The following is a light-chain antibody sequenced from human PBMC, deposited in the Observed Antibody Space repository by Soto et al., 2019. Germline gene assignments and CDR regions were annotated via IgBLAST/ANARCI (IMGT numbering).Light chain of an antibody. J-gene: IGKJ4*01. V-gene: IGKV1-5*01. CDR2: DVS. CDR3: QQLERYPST. Sequence: DVQMTQSPSTLSASVGDRVTITCRASQSINNLLAWYQQKPGKAPKFLIYDVSTLESGVPSRFSGSGSGTEFTLTISSLHPEDFATYYCQQLERYPSTFGGGTKVDIK. CDR1: QSINNL.